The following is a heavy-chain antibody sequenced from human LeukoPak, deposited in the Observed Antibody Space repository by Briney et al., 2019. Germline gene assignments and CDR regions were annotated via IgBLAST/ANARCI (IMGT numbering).Heavy chain of an antibody. V-gene: IGHV4-59*01. J-gene: IGHJ3*01. Sequence: SETLSLTCTVSGGSISYYYWSWIRQPPGKGLEWIGYIYYSGSTNYDPSLKSRVTISVDTSKNQFSPNLTSVTTADTAVYYCARVSCSSTSCPRRDALDVWGQGTMVTVSS. D-gene: IGHD2-2*01. CDR3: ARVSCSSTSCPRRDALDV. CDR2: IYYSGST. CDR1: GGSISYYY.